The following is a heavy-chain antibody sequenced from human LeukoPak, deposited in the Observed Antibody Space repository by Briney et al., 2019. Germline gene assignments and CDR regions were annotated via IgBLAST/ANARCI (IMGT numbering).Heavy chain of an antibody. V-gene: IGHV3-7*03. CDR3: AKLNSGYDFYYYYMDV. CDR2: IKHNGNEK. CDR1: GFTFSIYW. J-gene: IGHJ6*03. Sequence: PGGSLRLSCAASGFTFSIYWMTWVRQAPGKGLELVANIKHNGNEKYYVDSVKGRFTISRDNSKNTLYLQMNSLRAEDTAVYYCAKLNSGYDFYYYYMDVWGKGTTVTVSS. D-gene: IGHD5-12*01.